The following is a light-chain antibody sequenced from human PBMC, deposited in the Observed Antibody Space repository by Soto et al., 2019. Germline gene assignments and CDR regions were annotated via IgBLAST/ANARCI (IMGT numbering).Light chain of an antibody. J-gene: IGKJ1*01. V-gene: IGKV3-20*01. CDR3: QQYGSSPWT. CDR2: GAS. CDR1: QSVSSSY. Sequence: IVFTQSPGTLSLSPGERATLSCRASQSVSSSYLAWYQQKPGQAPSLLIYGASSRSTGIPARFSGSGSGTDCTRTISRLEPEDFAVYYCQQYGSSPWTFGQGTKVDIK.